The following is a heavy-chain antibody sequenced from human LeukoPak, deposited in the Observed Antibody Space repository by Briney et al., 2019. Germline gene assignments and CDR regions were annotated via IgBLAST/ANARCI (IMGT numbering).Heavy chain of an antibody. V-gene: IGHV4-34*01. CDR3: ARERIAAAGPNDY. CDR1: GGSFTDYF. Sequence: PSETLSLTCTVYGGSFTDYFWTWIRQSPGKGLEWIGEINHSGSTNYNPSLKSRVTISVDTSKNQFSLKLSSVTAADTAVYYCARERIAAAGPNDYWGQGTLVTVSS. D-gene: IGHD6-13*01. J-gene: IGHJ4*02. CDR2: INHSGST.